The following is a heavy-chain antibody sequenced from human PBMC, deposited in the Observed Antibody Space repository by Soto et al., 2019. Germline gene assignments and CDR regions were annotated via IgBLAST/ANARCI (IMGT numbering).Heavy chain of an antibody. CDR1: GYIFTNYY. V-gene: IGHV1-46*01. J-gene: IGHJ4*02. CDR3: ARGLYSGDK. D-gene: IGHD2-21*01. CDR2: INPNGGST. Sequence: QVRLVQSGAEVKKPGASVKVSCKASGYIFTNYYIHWVRQAPGQGLEWMAIINPNGGSTNCAQEFQGRITLSRDTSTSKVYMDLSSLTSEDKAVYYCARGLYSGDKWGQGTLVTVSS.